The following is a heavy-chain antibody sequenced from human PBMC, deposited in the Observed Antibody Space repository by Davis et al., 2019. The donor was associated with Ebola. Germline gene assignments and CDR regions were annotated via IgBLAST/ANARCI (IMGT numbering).Heavy chain of an antibody. CDR3: TRRFATAGFDL. J-gene: IGHJ2*01. V-gene: IGHV4-30-2*01. Sequence: PSETLSLTCTVSGGSISSGGYSWSWIRQPPGKGLEWIGYIYHTGSTYYNPSLKSRVTISPDRSKNQFPLNLRSVDAADTALYYCTRRFATAGFDLWGRGTLVTVSS. D-gene: IGHD6-13*01. CDR2: IYHTGST. CDR1: GGSISSGGYS.